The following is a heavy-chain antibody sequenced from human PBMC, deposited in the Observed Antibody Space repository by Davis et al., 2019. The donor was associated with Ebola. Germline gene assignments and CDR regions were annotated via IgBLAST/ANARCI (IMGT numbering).Heavy chain of an antibody. Sequence: PSETLSLTCAVYGGSFSGYYWSWIRQPPGKGLEWIGEINHSGSTNYNPSLKSRVTISVDTSKNQFSLKLSSVTAADTAVYYCARYFYDSSGYIPDAFDIWGQGTMVTVSS. V-gene: IGHV4-34*01. D-gene: IGHD3-22*01. CDR1: GGSFSGYY. CDR3: ARYFYDSSGYIPDAFDI. CDR2: INHSGST. J-gene: IGHJ3*02.